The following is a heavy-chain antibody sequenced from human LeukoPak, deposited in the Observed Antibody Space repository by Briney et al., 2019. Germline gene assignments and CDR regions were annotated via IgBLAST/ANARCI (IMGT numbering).Heavy chain of an antibody. J-gene: IGHJ4*02. CDR3: ARDSDSSGYIPY. CDR1: GFTFSSLG. Sequence: GGSLRLSCAASGFTFSSLGMNWVRQAPGKGLEWVSYISSSSSTTYYADSVKGRFTISRDNAKNSLYLQMNSLRAEDTAVYYCARDSDSSGYIPYWGQGTLVTVSS. D-gene: IGHD3-22*01. V-gene: IGHV3-48*01. CDR2: ISSSSSTT.